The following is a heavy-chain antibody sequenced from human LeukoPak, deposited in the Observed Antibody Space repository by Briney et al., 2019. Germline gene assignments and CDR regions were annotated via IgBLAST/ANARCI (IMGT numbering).Heavy chain of an antibody. J-gene: IGHJ3*02. D-gene: IGHD2-2*01. V-gene: IGHV3-48*03. CDR1: GFIFRSFD. CDR3: ATQGRSTKLGI. CDR2: ISSSGSPI. Sequence: GGSLRLSCAASGFIFRSFDMNWVRQAPGKGLEWISYISSSGSPIYYADSVKGRFTISRNNAKNSLYLQMNSLRAEDTAVYYCATQGRSTKLGIGGQGNMVTVSS.